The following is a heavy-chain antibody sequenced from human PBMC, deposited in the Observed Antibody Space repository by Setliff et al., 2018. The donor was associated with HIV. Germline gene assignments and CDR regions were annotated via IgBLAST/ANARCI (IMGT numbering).Heavy chain of an antibody. Sequence: PSETLSLTCSVSGGSISSSSYYWGWIRQPPGKGLDRIGSMSYTGTTYDNPSLKSRVTISVDTSKNQFSLKLTSVTAADAAVYFCAMGSSGYPFDYWGQGSLVTVSS. J-gene: IGHJ4*02. CDR1: GGSISSSSYY. V-gene: IGHV4-39*01. D-gene: IGHD3-22*01. CDR3: AMGSSGYPFDY. CDR2: MSYTGTT.